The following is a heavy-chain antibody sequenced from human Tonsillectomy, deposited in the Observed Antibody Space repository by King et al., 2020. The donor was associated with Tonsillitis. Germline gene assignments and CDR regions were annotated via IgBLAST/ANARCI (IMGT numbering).Heavy chain of an antibody. Sequence: QLVQSGAEMKKPGASVRVSCKASGYTFSNYGISWVRQAPGQGLEWMGWIITYNSKTNYAQKFQGRVTMTTDTSTSTAYMELRDLRSDDTALYYCAREDTKQFLTGVFDIWGQGTVVSVSS. CDR3: AREDTKQFLTGVFDI. V-gene: IGHV1-18*04. CDR1: GYTFSNYG. CDR2: IITYNSKT. D-gene: IGHD1-14*01. J-gene: IGHJ3*02.